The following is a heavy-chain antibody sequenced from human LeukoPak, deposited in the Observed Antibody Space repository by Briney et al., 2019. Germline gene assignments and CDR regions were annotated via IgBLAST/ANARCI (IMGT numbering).Heavy chain of an antibody. J-gene: IGHJ6*02. CDR1: GGSFSGYY. D-gene: IGHD4-17*01. CDR3: AGGEAVTTPDYYYGMDV. V-gene: IGHV4-34*01. Sequence: SETLSLTCAVYGGSFSGYYWSWIRQPPGKGLEWIGEINHSGSTNYSPSLKSRVTISVDTSKNQFSLKLSSVTAADTAVYYCAGGEAVTTPDYYYGMDVWGQGTTVTVSS. CDR2: INHSGST.